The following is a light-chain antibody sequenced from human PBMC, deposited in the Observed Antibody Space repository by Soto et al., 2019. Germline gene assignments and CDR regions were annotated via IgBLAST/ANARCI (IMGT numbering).Light chain of an antibody. V-gene: IGKV3-15*01. CDR3: HQYNHWPLA. CDR1: RSVNTN. CDR2: GTS. J-gene: IGKJ3*01. Sequence: EIEMTQSPATLSVSPGERATLSCKASRSVNTNLAWYQQKPGQAPRLLIFGTSTRATGIPARFSGSGSGREFTLTISSLQSEDFAVYYCHQYNHWPLAFGPGTKVDMK.